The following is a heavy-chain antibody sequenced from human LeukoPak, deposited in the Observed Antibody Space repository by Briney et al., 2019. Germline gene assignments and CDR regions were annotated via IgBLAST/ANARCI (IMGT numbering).Heavy chain of an antibody. CDR2: IDPSGGST. CDR3: VEEGSRRGLDY. D-gene: IGHD3-10*01. CDR1: GYTFTYYY. J-gene: IGHJ4*02. Sequence: ASVTVSCKASGYTFTYYYMHWVRQAPGQGLEWMGMIDPSGGSTTYAQKFQGRVTMTRDTSTSTVHMELSSLRSDDTAVYYCVEEGSRRGLDYWGQGTLVTVSS. V-gene: IGHV1-46*01.